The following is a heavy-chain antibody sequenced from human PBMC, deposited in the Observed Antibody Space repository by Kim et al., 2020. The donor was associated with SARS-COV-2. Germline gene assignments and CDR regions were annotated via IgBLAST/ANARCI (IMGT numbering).Heavy chain of an antibody. CDR3: AKYVVVPHNYYYGMDV. V-gene: IGHV3-53*01. Sequence: GGSLRLSCAASGFTVSSNYMSWVRQAPGKGLEWVSVIYSGGSTYYADSVKGRFTISRDNSKNTLYLQMNSLRAEDTAVYCCAKYVVVPHNYYYGMDVWGQGTTVTVSS. CDR2: IYSGGST. CDR1: GFTVSSNY. D-gene: IGHD2-2*01. J-gene: IGHJ6*02.